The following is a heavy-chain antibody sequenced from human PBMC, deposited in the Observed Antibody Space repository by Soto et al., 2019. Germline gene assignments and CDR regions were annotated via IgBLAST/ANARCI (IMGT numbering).Heavy chain of an antibody. CDR1: GYIFTTYI. Sequence: QVPLVQSGAEVKKPGASVKISCEASGYIFTTYIVHWVRQSPGQRLEWMGWINAGNGDTRYSQNFQGRVTFSRDTSASTAYMDLSSLRSEDSAVYYCARDKPNSAGYSMDVWGKGNTVTVSS. J-gene: IGHJ6*03. CDR3: ARDKPNSAGYSMDV. V-gene: IGHV1-3*01. CDR2: INAGNGDT. D-gene: IGHD2-15*01.